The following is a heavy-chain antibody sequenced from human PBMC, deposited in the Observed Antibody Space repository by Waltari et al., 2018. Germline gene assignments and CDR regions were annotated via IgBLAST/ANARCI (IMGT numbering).Heavy chain of an antibody. CDR1: GGSISSSSYY. J-gene: IGHJ4*02. Sequence: QLQLQESGPGLVKPSETLSLTCTVSGGSISSSSYYWGWIRQPPGTGLEWIGSIYYSGSPYYNPSRKSRVTISVDTSKNQFSLKLCSVTAADTAVYYCVLPRSGGATIDYWGQGTLVTVSS. CDR2: IYYSGSP. V-gene: IGHV4-39*01. CDR3: VLPRSGGATIDY. D-gene: IGHD1-26*01.